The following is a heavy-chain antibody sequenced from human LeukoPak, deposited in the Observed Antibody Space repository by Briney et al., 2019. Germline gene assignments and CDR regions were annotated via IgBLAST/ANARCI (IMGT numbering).Heavy chain of an antibody. D-gene: IGHD6-6*01. V-gene: IGHV3-21*01. J-gene: IGHJ4*02. CDR3: ARDQVSSSYTIAY. Sequence: GGSLRLSCAASGFTLSNAWMNWVRQAPGKGLEWVSSISSSSSYIYYADSVKGRFTISRDNAKNSLYLQMNSLRAEDTAVYYCARDQVSSSYTIAYWGQGTLVTVSS. CDR1: GFTLSNAW. CDR2: ISSSSSYI.